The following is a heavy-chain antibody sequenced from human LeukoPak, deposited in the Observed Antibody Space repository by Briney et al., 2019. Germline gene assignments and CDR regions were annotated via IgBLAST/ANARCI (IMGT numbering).Heavy chain of an antibody. CDR3: ATGPDTAITMIEKYYMDV. D-gene: IGHD3-22*01. CDR2: FDPEDGET. CDR1: GYTLTKLS. Sequence: ASVKVSCKVSGYTLTKLSMNWVRQAPGKGVKWMGGFDPEDGETIYAQKFQGRVTMTEDTPTDTAYMGLSSLRSEDTAVYYCATGPDTAITMIEKYYMDVWGKGTTVTVSS. J-gene: IGHJ6*03. V-gene: IGHV1-24*01.